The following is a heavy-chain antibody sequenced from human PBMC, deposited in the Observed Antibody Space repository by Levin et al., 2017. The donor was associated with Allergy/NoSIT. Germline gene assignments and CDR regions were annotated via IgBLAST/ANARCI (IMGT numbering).Heavy chain of an antibody. Sequence: GESLKISCAASGFTFSSYWMSWVRQAPGKGLEWVANIKQDGSEKYYVDSVKGRFTISRDNAKNSLYLQMNSLRAEDTAVYYCARDPMVRGSPSYYYYYGMDVWGQGTTVTVSS. D-gene: IGHD3-10*01. CDR2: IKQDGSEK. CDR1: GFTFSSYW. V-gene: IGHV3-7*01. CDR3: ARDPMVRGSPSYYYYYGMDV. J-gene: IGHJ6*02.